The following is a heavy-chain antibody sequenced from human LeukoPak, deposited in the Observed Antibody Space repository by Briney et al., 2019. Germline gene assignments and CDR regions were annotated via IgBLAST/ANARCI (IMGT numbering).Heavy chain of an antibody. Sequence: PSETLSLTRTVPGVSISSYYWSCIRQPPGKGLEGSGYIFYSGYTIYNPSLRSRGTISADTSKNHFSLRLRCVNVARTAVYYCPTLAAISGSDYPDDWGQGTLVTVSS. CDR3: PTLAAISGSDYPDD. CDR2: IFYSGYT. J-gene: IGHJ4*02. CDR1: GVSISSYY. D-gene: IGHD1-26*01. V-gene: IGHV4-59*08.